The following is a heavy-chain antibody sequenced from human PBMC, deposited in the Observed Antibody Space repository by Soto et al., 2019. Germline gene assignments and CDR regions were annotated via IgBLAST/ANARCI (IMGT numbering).Heavy chain of an antibody. CDR2: ISHSGST. D-gene: IGHD2-15*01. CDR1: GGSLSGYY. Sequence: QVQLQQWGAGLLKPSETLSLTCGVYGGSLSGYYWTWIRQPPGKGLEWIGEISHSGSTNYNPSLGSRVTISLDTSKNQYSLRLTSVTAADTAVYYCARDAYCSAPRCSDGMDVWGQGTTVTVSS. CDR3: ARDAYCSAPRCSDGMDV. V-gene: IGHV4-34*01. J-gene: IGHJ6*02.